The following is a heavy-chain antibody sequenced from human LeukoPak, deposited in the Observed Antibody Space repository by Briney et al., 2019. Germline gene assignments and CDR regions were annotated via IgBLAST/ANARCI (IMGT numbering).Heavy chain of an antibody. CDR1: GFTFDDYA. V-gene: IGHV3-23*01. CDR2: ISGSGGST. J-gene: IGHJ4*02. CDR3: ARLHYDFWSGYYTFFDY. D-gene: IGHD3-3*01. Sequence: GGSLRLSCAASGFTFDDYAMHWVRQAPGKGLEWVSAISGSGGSTYYADSVKGRFTISRDNSKNTLYLQMNSLRAEDTAVYYCARLHYDFWSGYYTFFDYWGQGTLVTVSS.